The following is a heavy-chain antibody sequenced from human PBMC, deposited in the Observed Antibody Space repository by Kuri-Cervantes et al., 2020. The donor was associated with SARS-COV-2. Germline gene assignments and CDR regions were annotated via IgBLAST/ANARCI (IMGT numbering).Heavy chain of an antibody. CDR3: ARSRIAVAGTGWFDP. J-gene: IGHJ5*02. Sequence: GESLKISCAASGFTVSSNYMSWVRQAPGKGLEWVSVIYSGGSTYYADSVKGRFTISRDNSKNTLYLQMNSLRAEDTVVYYCARSRIAVAGTGWFDPWGQGTLVTVSS. CDR2: IYSGGST. D-gene: IGHD6-19*01. CDR1: GFTVSSNY. V-gene: IGHV3-66*01.